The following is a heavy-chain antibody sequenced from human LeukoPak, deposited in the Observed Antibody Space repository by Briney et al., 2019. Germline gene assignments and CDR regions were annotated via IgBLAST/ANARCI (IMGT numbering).Heavy chain of an antibody. D-gene: IGHD6-19*01. CDR2: MNPNSGNT. CDR1: GYTFTSYD. CDR3: ARVASSGGHTNAGVFDI. J-gene: IGHJ3*02. Sequence: ASVKVSCKASGYTFTSYDINWVRQATGQGLEWMGWMNPNSGNTGYAQKFQGRVTMTRNTSISTAYMELSSLRSEDTAVYYCARVASSGGHTNAGVFDIWGQGTMVTVSS. V-gene: IGHV1-8*02.